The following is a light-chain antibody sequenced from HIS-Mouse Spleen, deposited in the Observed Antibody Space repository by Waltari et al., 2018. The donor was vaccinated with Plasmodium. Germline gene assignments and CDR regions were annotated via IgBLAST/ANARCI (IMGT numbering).Light chain of an antibody. CDR2: EDS. J-gene: IGLJ3*02. CDR1: ALPNKY. V-gene: IGLV3-10*01. Sequence: SYELTQPPSVSVSPGQPARITCSGDALPNKYAYWYQQKSGQAPLLVIYEDSKRTSGIPERFSGSSSGTMATLTISGAQVEDEADYYCYSTDSSGNHRVFGGGTKLTVL. CDR3: YSTDSSGNHRV.